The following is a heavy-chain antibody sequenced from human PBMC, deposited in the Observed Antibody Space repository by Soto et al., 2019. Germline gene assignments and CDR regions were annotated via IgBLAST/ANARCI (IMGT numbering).Heavy chain of an antibody. J-gene: IGHJ6*02. D-gene: IGHD3-22*01. CDR2: IYHSGST. V-gene: IGHV4-4*02. CDR3: ARSPDSSGYYPRRYYYGMDV. CDR1: GGSISSSNW. Sequence: QVQLQESGPGLVKPSGTLSLTCAVSGGSISSSNWWSWVRQPPGKGLEWIGEIYHSGSTNYNPSLKSRVTISVGKSKNQFSLKLSSVTAADTAVYYCARSPDSSGYYPRRYYYGMDVWGQGTTVTVSS.